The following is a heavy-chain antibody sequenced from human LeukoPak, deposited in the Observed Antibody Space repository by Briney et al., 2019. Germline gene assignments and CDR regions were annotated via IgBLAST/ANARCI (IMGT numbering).Heavy chain of an antibody. CDR1: GYTFTSYY. J-gene: IGHJ3*02. D-gene: IGHD3-22*01. CDR3: ARDQLYDSSGYYYSDAFDI. V-gene: IGHV1-46*01. Sequence: ASVKVSCKASGYTFTSYYMHWVRQSPGQGLGWMGIINPSGGSTSYAQKFQGRVTMTRDMSTRTVYMELSSLRSEDTAVYYCARDQLYDSSGYYYSDAFDIWGQGTMVTVSS. CDR2: INPSGGST.